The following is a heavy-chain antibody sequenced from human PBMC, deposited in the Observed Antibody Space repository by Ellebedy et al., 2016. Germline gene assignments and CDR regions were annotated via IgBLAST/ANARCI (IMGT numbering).Heavy chain of an antibody. V-gene: IGHV3-74*01. D-gene: IGHD3-22*01. CDR2: INSHGLSI. CDR3: ARGGNYDSDSSAYCPDY. CDR1: GFTFSSYW. J-gene: IGHJ4*02. Sequence: HTGGSLRLSCAASGFTFSSYWMHWVRQAPGKGLVWVSRINSHGLSIIYADSVKGRFTISRDNAKNTLYLQMNSLRAEDTAMYYCARGGNYDSDSSAYCPDYWGQGTLVTVSS.